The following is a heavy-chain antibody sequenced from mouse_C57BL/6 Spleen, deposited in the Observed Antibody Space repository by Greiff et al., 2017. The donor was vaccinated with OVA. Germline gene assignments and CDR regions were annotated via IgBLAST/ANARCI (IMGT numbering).Heavy chain of an antibody. CDR1: GFTFSSYA. V-gene: IGHV5-4*01. CDR3: ARDPLYGNYGDFDY. D-gene: IGHD2-1*01. Sequence: EVMLVESGGGLVKPGGSLKLSCAASGFTFSSYAMSWVRQTPEKRLEWVATISDGGSYTYYPDNVKGRFTISRDNAKNNLYLQMSHLKSEDTAMYYCARDPLYGNYGDFDYWGQGTTLTVSS. J-gene: IGHJ2*01. CDR2: ISDGGSYT.